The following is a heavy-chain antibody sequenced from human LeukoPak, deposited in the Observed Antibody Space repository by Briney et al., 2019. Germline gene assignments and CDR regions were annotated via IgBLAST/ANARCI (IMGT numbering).Heavy chain of an antibody. CDR1: GYTFTSYG. Sequence: GASVKVSCKASGYTFTSYGISWVRLAPGQGLEWMGWISAYNGNTNYAQKLQGRVTMTTDTSTSTAYMELRSLRSDDTAVYYCARVDPIVVVVAATPSYYYYMDVWGKGTTVTVSS. CDR3: ARVDPIVVVVAATPSYYYYMDV. V-gene: IGHV1-18*01. CDR2: ISAYNGNT. D-gene: IGHD2-15*01. J-gene: IGHJ6*03.